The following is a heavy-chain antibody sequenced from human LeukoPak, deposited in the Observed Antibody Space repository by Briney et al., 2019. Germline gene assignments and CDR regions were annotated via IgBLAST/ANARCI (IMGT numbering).Heavy chain of an antibody. CDR1: GGSISSSSYY. J-gene: IGHJ5*02. CDR2: IYYSGST. V-gene: IGHV4-39*01. CDR3: ARHALYYDFWSGYHLNWFDP. D-gene: IGHD3-3*01. Sequence: SETLSLTCTVSGGSISSSSYYWGWIRQPPGKGLEWIGSIYYSGSTYYNPSLKSRVTISVDTSKNQFSLKLSSVTAADTAVYYCARHALYYDFWSGYHLNWFDPWGQGTLVTVSS.